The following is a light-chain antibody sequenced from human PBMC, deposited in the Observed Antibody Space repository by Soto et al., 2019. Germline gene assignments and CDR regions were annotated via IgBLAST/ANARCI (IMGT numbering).Light chain of an antibody. V-gene: IGLV2-18*02. CDR1: SSDVGSHNR. J-gene: IGLJ1*01. CDR2: EVS. CDR3: SSYTSSSTRDV. Sequence: QSALTQPPSVSGSPGQSVTISCTGTSSDVGSHNRVSWYQQPPGTAPKLMIYEVSNRPSGVPDRFSGSKSGNTASLTISGLQAEDEADYYCSSYTSSSTRDVFGTGTKLTVL.